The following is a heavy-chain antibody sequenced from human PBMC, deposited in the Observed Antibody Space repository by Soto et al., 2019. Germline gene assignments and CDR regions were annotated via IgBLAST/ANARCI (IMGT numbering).Heavy chain of an antibody. J-gene: IGHJ4*02. V-gene: IGHV3-30-3*01. Sequence: QVQLVESGGGVVQPGTSLRLSCAASGFTFRSYAMHWVRQAPGKGLEWVAVISYDGSNKYYADSVKGRFTISRDNSKNPLYLQRNTLRAEDTALYHCARDGWSYWGQGTPVIVSS. CDR3: ARDGWSY. CDR2: ISYDGSNK. CDR1: GFTFRSYA. D-gene: IGHD2-15*01.